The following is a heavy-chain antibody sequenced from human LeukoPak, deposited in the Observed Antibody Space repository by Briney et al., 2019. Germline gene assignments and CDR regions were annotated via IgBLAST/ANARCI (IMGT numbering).Heavy chain of an antibody. CDR2: ISSNGGTT. CDR1: GFTFSSYG. Sequence: GGSPRLSCSASGFTFSSYGMYWVRQPPGKGLEYVSVISSNGGTTDYAHSVKGRFTISRDNSKNTLYLQMSSLRHEDTAVYYCVMSFSSSWYAGFDYWGQGTLVTVSS. J-gene: IGHJ4*02. CDR3: VMSFSSSWYAGFDY. V-gene: IGHV3-64D*06. D-gene: IGHD6-13*01.